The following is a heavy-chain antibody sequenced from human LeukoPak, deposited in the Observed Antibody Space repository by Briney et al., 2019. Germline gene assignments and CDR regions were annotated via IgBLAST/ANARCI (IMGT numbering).Heavy chain of an antibody. J-gene: IGHJ5*01. D-gene: IGHD5-12*01. CDR3: ARGLSAAYDYNWFDS. CDR1: GGSISNYY. CDR2: IYASGTT. Sequence: PAETLSLTCTVSGGSISNYYWSWIRQPAGKGLEWIGRIYASGTTRCNPSLESRVAMSVDTSKNQFSLKLTSVTAADTAVYFCARGLSAAYDYNWFDSWGQGTLVTVSS. V-gene: IGHV4-4*07.